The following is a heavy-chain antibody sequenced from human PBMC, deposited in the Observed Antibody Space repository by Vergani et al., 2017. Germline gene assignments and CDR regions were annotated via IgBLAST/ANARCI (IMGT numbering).Heavy chain of an antibody. J-gene: IGHJ4*02. Sequence: QVQLVQSGAEVKKPGASVKVSCTASGYTFTDYFMHWVRQAPGQGLAWMGWINPNSGGTNYAQKFQGRVTMTRDTSISTAYMELSNLRSDDTAVYYCASVGTSSNRYYFDYWGQGTLVTVSS. CDR2: INPNSGGT. V-gene: IGHV1-2*02. CDR1: GYTFTDYF. D-gene: IGHD2-2*01. CDR3: ASVGTSSNRYYFDY.